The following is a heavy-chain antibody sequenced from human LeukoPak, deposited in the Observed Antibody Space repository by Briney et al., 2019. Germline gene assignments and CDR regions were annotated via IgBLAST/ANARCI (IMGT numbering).Heavy chain of an antibody. D-gene: IGHD2-15*01. CDR3: ARDFALGVVVAPSYDY. J-gene: IGHJ4*02. CDR1: GFIFNDHY. V-gene: IGHV3-72*01. Sequence: PGGYRRLSCAASGFIFNDHYIDWVRQAPGKGLEWVGRIRNKLNNYITEYAASVKGRFSISRDESKKSLFLQMNSLRAEDTAVYYCARDFALGVVVAPSYDYWGQGTLVTVSS. CDR2: IRNKLNNYIT.